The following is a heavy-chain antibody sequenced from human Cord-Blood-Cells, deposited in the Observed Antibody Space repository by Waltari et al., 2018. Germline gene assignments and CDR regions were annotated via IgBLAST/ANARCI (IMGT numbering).Heavy chain of an antibody. D-gene: IGHD3-9*01. J-gene: IGHJ3*02. V-gene: IGHV3-21*01. CDR3: ARDGLSYYDILTGYYDAFDI. CDR1: GLTFSSYR. Sequence: EVQLVESGGGLVKPGGSLRLSCAAPGLTFSSYRMNWVRQAPGKGLAWVSSISSSSSYRYYADSVKGRFTISRDNAKNSLYLQMNSLRAEDTAVYYCARDGLSYYDILTGYYDAFDIWGQGTMVTVSS. CDR2: ISSSSSYR.